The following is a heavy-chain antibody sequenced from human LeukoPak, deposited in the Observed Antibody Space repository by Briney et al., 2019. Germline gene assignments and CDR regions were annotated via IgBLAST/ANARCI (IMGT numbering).Heavy chain of an antibody. CDR1: GESVSSNSAS. J-gene: IGHJ4*02. D-gene: IGHD5-24*01. CDR3: SRGIDGLNYVDY. CDR2: TYYRSKWYS. V-gene: IGHV6-1*01. Sequence: SQTLSLTCAISGESVSSNSASWNWIRQSPSRGLEWLGRTYYRSKWYSDYADSVKSRMTINPDTSKNQFSLQLKSATPDGTAVYYCSRGIDGLNYVDYWGQGTLVTVSS.